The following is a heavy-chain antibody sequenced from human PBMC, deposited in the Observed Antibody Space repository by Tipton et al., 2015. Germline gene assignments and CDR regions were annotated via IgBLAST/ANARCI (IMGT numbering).Heavy chain of an antibody. CDR3: ARDTGMQYPYCLDY. V-gene: IGHV4-31*03. CDR2: IFSSAST. Sequence: TLSLTCTVSGGSISSRHFYWSWIRQHPRKGLEWIGFIFSSASTFYNPSLRSRVSMSIDTSKSQFSLNLTSVTAADTALYYCARDTGMQYPYCLDYWGQGIPVTVSS. J-gene: IGHJ4*02. D-gene: IGHD1-1*01. CDR1: GGSISSRHFY.